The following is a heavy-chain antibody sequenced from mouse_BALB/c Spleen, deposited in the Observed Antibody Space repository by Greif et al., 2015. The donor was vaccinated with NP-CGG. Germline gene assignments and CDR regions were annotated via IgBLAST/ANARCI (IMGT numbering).Heavy chain of an antibody. CDR3: ARNYGAMDY. J-gene: IGHJ4*01. D-gene: IGHD1-2*01. Sequence: EVQGVESGGGLVQPGGSRKLSCAASGFTFSSFGMHWVRQAPEKGLEWVAYISSGSGTIYYADTVKGRFTISRDNPKNTLFLQMTSLRSEDTAMYYCARNYGAMDYWGQGTSVTVSS. CDR2: ISSGSGTI. CDR1: GFTFSSFG. V-gene: IGHV5-17*02.